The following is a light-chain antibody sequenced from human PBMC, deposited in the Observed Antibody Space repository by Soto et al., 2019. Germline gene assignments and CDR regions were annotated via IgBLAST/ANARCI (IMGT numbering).Light chain of an antibody. Sequence: DIQMTQSPSSLSASVGGRVTITCQASQDISNYLNWHQQKPGKAPKLLIYDASNLETGVPSRFSGSGSGTDFTFTISSLQPEDIATYYCQQYDNLPLTFGGGTKVDIK. V-gene: IGKV1-33*01. CDR2: DAS. CDR3: QQYDNLPLT. J-gene: IGKJ4*01. CDR1: QDISNY.